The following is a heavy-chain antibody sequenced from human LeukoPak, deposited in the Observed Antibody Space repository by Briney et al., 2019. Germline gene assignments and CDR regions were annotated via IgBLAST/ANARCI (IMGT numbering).Heavy chain of an antibody. D-gene: IGHD4-17*01. J-gene: IGHJ4*02. CDR2: ISYDGPNK. V-gene: IGHV3-30*18. CDR3: AKGRYHLATVTLLDY. CDR1: GFTFSSYG. Sequence: GGSLRLSCAASGFTFSSYGMHWVRQAPGKGLEWVAVISYDGPNKYYADSVKGRFTISRDNSKNTLYLQMNSVRAEDTAIYYCAKGRYHLATVTLLDYWGQGTLVSVSS.